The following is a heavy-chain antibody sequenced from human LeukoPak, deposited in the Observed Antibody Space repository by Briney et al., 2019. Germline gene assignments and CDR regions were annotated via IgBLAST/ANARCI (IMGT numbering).Heavy chain of an antibody. CDR1: GFTFSSYW. CDR3: ASPVDVEMATITYFQH. Sequence: GGSLRLSCAASGFTFSSYWMHWVRQAPGKGLVWVSRINGDGSSTSYADSVKGRFTISRDNAKNTLYLQMNSLRAEDTAVYYCASPVDVEMATITYFQHWGQGTLVTVSS. V-gene: IGHV3-74*01. D-gene: IGHD5-24*01. J-gene: IGHJ1*01. CDR2: INGDGSST.